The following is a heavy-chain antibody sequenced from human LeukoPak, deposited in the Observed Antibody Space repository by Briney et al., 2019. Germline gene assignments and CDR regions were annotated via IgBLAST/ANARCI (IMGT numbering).Heavy chain of an antibody. CDR3: AKDIGSYCSSTSCPYYFDY. D-gene: IGHD2-2*01. Sequence: QPGGSLSLSCAGSAFTFSSYWMSWVRQAPGKGPEWVSAISGSGNSTYYADSVKGRFTISRDNSKNTLYLQMNSLRAEDTAVYYCAKDIGSYCSSTSCPYYFDYWGQGTLVTVSS. CDR1: AFTFSSYW. CDR2: ISGSGNST. V-gene: IGHV3-23*01. J-gene: IGHJ4*02.